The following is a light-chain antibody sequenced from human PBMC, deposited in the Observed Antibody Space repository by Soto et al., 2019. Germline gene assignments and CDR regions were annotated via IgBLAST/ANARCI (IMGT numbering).Light chain of an antibody. CDR2: KAS. CDR3: QQYSSYSEA. Sequence: DIQMTQSPSTLSGSVGDRVTITCRASQTISSWLAWYQQKPGKAPKLLIYKASTLKSGVPSRFSGSGSGTEFTLTISSLQPDDFATYYCQQYSSYSEAFGEGTKVELK. CDR1: QTISSW. J-gene: IGKJ1*01. V-gene: IGKV1-5*03.